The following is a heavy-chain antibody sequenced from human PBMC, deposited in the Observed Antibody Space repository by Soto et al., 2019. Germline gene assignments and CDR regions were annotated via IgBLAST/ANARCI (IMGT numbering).Heavy chain of an antibody. Sequence: PGGSLRISCAASGFTFSIYGMPWVRQAPGKGLEWVAVISYDGSNKYYADSVKGRFTISRDNSKNTLYLQMNSLRAEDTAVYYCAKLRTSSGLSFDYWGQGTMVTVSS. D-gene: IGHD6-19*01. CDR2: ISYDGSNK. V-gene: IGHV3-30*18. J-gene: IGHJ4*02. CDR3: AKLRTSSGLSFDY. CDR1: GFTFSIYG.